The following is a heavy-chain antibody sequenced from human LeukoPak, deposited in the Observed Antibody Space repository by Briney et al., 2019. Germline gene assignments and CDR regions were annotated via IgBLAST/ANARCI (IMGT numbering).Heavy chain of an antibody. CDR2: INPSGGST. CDR3: ARDEGCSSTSCLFDY. J-gene: IGHJ4*02. Sequence: GASVKVSCKASGYTFTSYYMHWVRQAPGQGLEWMGIINPSGGSTNYAQKFQGRVTKIRDMSTSTVYMELSSLRSEDTAVYYCARDEGCSSTSCLFDYWGQGTLVTVSS. D-gene: IGHD2-2*01. CDR1: GYTFTSYY. V-gene: IGHV1-46*01.